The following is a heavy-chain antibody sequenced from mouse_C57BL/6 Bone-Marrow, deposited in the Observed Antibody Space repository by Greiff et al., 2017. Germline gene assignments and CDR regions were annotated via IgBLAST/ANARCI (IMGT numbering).Heavy chain of an antibody. CDR1: GYTFTSYW. CDR3: AIPRITTVVCFYY. V-gene: IGHV1-74*01. Sequence: VQLQQPGAELVKPGASVKVSCKASGYTFTSYWMPWVKQRPGQGLEWIGRIHPSDSDTNYNQKFKGKATLTVDKSSSTAYMQLSSLTSVYSAVYYCAIPRITTVVCFYYWGQGTTLTGSA. J-gene: IGHJ2*01. D-gene: IGHD1-1*01. CDR2: IHPSDSDT.